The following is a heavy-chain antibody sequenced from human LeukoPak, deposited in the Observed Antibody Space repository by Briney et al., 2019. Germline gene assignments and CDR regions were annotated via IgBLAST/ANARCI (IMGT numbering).Heavy chain of an antibody. Sequence: GGSLRLSCAVSGFTVSSHYMSRVRQAPGKGLGWDSVIYSGGSTYYADSVKGRFTISRDNSKNTLYLQMNSLRAEDTAVYYCARGPAAMVNFDYWGQGTLVTVSS. CDR1: GFTVSSHY. J-gene: IGHJ4*02. D-gene: IGHD5-18*01. CDR2: IYSGGST. CDR3: ARGPAAMVNFDY. V-gene: IGHV3-66*01.